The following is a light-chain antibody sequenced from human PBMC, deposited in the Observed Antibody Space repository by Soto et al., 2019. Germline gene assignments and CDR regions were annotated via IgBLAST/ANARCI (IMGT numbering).Light chain of an antibody. V-gene: IGLV2-14*01. Sequence: QSVLTQPASVSGSPGQSITISCTGTSSDVGGYNYVSWYQQHPGKAPKLMIYEVSNRPSGVSNRFSGSKSGNTASLTISGLQAEDEADYYCSSYTSSEEVVFGGGTKLTVL. CDR2: EVS. CDR3: SSYTSSEEVV. CDR1: SSDVGGYNY. J-gene: IGLJ2*01.